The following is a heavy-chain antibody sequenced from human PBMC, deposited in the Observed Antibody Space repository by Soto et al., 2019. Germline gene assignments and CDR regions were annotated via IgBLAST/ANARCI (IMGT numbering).Heavy chain of an antibody. CDR3: AREDDSTGHYSWFDP. V-gene: IGHV1-69*01. J-gene: IGHJ5*02. CDR1: GGTFNTFT. D-gene: IGHD3-9*01. CDR2: FVPVFRSA. Sequence: HVQLVQSGAEVKKPGSSVKVSYKASGGTFNTFTFVWVRQAPGHGLEWMGGFVPVFRSANIAQKFRGRLTITTDESTSTAYMELSDLRSDDSAVYFCAREDDSTGHYSWFDPWGQGTLVIVSS.